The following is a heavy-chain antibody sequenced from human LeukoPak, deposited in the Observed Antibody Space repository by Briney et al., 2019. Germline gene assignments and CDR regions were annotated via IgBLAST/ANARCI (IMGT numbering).Heavy chain of an antibody. CDR1: GGSISSYY. CDR2: IYYSGST. D-gene: IGHD3-16*01. CDR3: ARHRGSTFGGDFDY. Sequence: SETLSLTCTVSGGSISSYYWSWIRQPPGKGLEWIGYIYYSGSTNYNPSLKSRVTISVDTSKNQFSLKLSSVTAADTAVYYCARHRGSTFGGDFDYWGQGTLVTVSS. V-gene: IGHV4-59*08. J-gene: IGHJ4*02.